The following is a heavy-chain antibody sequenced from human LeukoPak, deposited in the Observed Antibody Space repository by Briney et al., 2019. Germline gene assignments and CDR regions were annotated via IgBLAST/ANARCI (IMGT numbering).Heavy chain of an antibody. D-gene: IGHD4-17*01. CDR3: AQLGDYSDY. J-gene: IGHJ4*02. CDR2: IYYSGST. CDR1: GGSISSGSYY. V-gene: IGHV4-39*01. Sequence: SETLSLTCTVSGGSISSGSYYWGWIRQPPGKGLEWIGSIYYSGSTYYNPSLKSRVTISVDTSKNQFSLKLSSVTAADTAVYYCAQLGDYSDYWGQGTLVTVSS.